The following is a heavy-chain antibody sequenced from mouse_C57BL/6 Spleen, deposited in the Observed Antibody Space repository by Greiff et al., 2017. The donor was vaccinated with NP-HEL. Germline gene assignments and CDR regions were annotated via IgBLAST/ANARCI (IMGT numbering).Heavy chain of an antibody. CDR3: ARVETTVVATGYYAMDY. D-gene: IGHD1-1*01. CDR1: GYTFTSYT. CDR2: INPSSGYT. V-gene: IGHV1-4*01. Sequence: VQLQQSGAELARPGASVKMSCKASGYTFTSYTMHWVKQRPGQGLEWIGYINPSSGYTKYNQKFKDKATLTADKSSSTAYMQLSSLTSEDSAVYYCARVETTVVATGYYAMDYWGQGTSVTVSS. J-gene: IGHJ4*01.